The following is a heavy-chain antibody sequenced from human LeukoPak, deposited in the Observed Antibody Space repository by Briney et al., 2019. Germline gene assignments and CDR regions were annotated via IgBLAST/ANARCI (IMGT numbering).Heavy chain of an antibody. CDR3: ARQTGSGLFILP. J-gene: IGHJ4*02. CDR2: IYYSGST. D-gene: IGHD3/OR15-3a*01. Sequence: SETLSLTCTVSGGSISSGSYYWSWIRQPPGKGLEWIGYIYYSGSTNYNPSLKSRVTISVDTSKNQFSLKLSSVTAADTAVYYCARQTGSGLFILPGGQGTLVTVSS. CDR1: GGSISSGSYY. V-gene: IGHV4-61*01.